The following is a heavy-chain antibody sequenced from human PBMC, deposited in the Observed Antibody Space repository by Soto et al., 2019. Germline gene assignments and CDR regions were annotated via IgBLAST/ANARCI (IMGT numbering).Heavy chain of an antibody. Sequence: PSETQSLTCAVSGGSIRSVGYSWSWIRQPPGKGLEWIGYMYHSGSTYYNPSLKSRVTISIDRSKNQFSLKLSSVTAADTAGYYCARVPDYWGQGILVTV. CDR1: GGSIRSVGYS. CDR2: MYHSGST. CDR3: ARVPDY. J-gene: IGHJ4*02. V-gene: IGHV4-30-2*01. D-gene: IGHD2-2*01.